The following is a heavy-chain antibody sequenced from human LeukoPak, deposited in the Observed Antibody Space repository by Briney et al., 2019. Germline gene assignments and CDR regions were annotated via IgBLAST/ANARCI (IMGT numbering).Heavy chain of an antibody. D-gene: IGHD6-13*01. CDR3: ARGTPPSSSCYDY. J-gene: IGHJ4*02. CDR2: MYYSGRT. Sequence: PSEALSLTCTVSGDSISSTNFYWGWIRQPPGKGLEWIGNMYYSGRTYYNPSLKSRVTISIDTSKNQFSLKLNSVTAADTAVYYCARGTPPSSSCYDYWGQGTLVTVSS. CDR1: GDSISSTNFY. V-gene: IGHV4-39*07.